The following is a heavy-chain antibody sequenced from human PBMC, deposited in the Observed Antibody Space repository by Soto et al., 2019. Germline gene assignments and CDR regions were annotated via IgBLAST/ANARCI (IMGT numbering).Heavy chain of an antibody. CDR2: IIPILGIA. CDR1: GGTFSSYT. D-gene: IGHD3-22*01. V-gene: IGHV1-69*02. J-gene: IGHJ5*02. Sequence: QVQLVQSGAEVKKPGSSVKVSCKASGGTFSSYTISWVRQAPGQGLEWMGRIIPILGIANYAQKFQGRVTITADKSTSTAYMELSSLRSEDTAVYYCARGLDEDYYDSSGYLAWGQGTLVTVSS. CDR3: ARGLDEDYYDSSGYLA.